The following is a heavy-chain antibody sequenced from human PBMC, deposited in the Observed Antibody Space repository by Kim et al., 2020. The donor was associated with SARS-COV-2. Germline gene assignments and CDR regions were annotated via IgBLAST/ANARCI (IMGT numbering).Heavy chain of an antibody. J-gene: IGHJ4*02. CDR1: GFTFSDYY. CDR2: ISSSSSYT. V-gene: IGHV3-11*06. D-gene: IGHD3-10*01. CDR3: AREASSGSYSFDY. Sequence: GGSPRLSCAASGFTFSDYYMSWIRQAPGKGLEWVSYISSSSSYTNYADSVKGRFTISRDNAKNSLYLQMNSLRAEDTAVYYCAREASSGSYSFDYWGQGTLVTVSS.